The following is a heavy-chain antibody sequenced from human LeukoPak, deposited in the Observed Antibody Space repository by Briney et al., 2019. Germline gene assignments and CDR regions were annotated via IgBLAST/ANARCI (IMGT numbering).Heavy chain of an antibody. J-gene: IGHJ4*02. CDR3: ARLLEGIRYSGYSSPSGIAY. Sequence: GESLKISCKGSGYSFTSYWIGWVRQMPGKGLEWMGIIYPGDSDIRYSPSFQGQVTISADKSISTAYLQWSSLKASDTAMYYCARLLEGIRYSGYSSPSGIAYWGQGTLVTVSS. D-gene: IGHD5-12*01. CDR2: IYPGDSDI. V-gene: IGHV5-51*01. CDR1: GYSFTSYW.